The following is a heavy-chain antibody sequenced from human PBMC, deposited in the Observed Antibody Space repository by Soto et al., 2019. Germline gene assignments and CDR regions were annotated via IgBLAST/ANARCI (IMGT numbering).Heavy chain of an antibody. D-gene: IGHD2-2*01. J-gene: IGHJ5*02. V-gene: IGHV1-46*01. CDR3: ARDLVPGYCSSTSCYGVYNWFDP. CDR2: INPSDGST. Sequence: ASVKVSCKASGYTFTSYYMHWVRQAPGQGLEWMGIINPSDGSTNYAQKLQGRVTMTTDTSTSTAYMELRSLRSDDTAVYYCARDLVPGYCSSTSCYGVYNWFDPWGQGTLVTVSS. CDR1: GYTFTSYY.